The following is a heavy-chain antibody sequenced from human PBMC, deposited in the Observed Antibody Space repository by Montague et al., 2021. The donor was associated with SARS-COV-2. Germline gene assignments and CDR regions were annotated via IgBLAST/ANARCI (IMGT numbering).Heavy chain of an antibody. V-gene: IGHV4-59*01. J-gene: IGHJ6*02. D-gene: IGHD5-12*01. CDR1: GGSISSYY. Sequence: SETLSLTCTVSGGSISSYYWSWIRQPPGKGLVWIGYIYYSGSTNYNPSLKSRVTISVDTSKNQFSLKLSSVTAADTAVCYCARGAGRGSGYGKYYYYYYGMDVWGQGTTVTVSS. CDR2: IYYSGST. CDR3: ARGAGRGSGYGKYYYYYYGMDV.